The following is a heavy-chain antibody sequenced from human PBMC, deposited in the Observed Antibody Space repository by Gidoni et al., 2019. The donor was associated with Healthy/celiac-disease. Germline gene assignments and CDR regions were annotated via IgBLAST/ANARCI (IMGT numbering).Heavy chain of an antibody. CDR1: GFTFSSYA. Sequence: EVQLLESGGGLVQPGGSLRLSFAASGFTFSSYALSWVRQAPGKGLDGVSAIIVSGVSTYNADSVKGRFTISRDNSKNTLYLQMNSLRAEDTAVYYCAKPVNLDILTGYSPYYFDYWGQGTLVTVSS. CDR2: IIVSGVST. J-gene: IGHJ4*02. D-gene: IGHD3-9*01. CDR3: AKPVNLDILTGYSPYYFDY. V-gene: IGHV3-23*01.